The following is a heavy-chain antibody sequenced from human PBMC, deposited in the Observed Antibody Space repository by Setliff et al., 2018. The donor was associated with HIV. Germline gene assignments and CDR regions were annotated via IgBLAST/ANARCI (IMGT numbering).Heavy chain of an antibody. CDR3: ARTFLGPRSFYFDY. CDR1: GYTFTTYG. CDR2: VNPSGGTI. Sequence: ASVKVSCKASGYTFTTYGISWVRQAPGQGPEWMGIVNPSGGTIDYAQKFQGRVIMTSDTATNTVYMEVRSLKSEDTAVYFCARTFLGPRSFYFDYWGQGTLVTVSS. V-gene: IGHV1-46*01. J-gene: IGHJ4*02.